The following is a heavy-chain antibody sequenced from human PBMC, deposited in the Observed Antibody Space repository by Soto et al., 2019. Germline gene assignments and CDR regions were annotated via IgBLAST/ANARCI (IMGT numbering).Heavy chain of an antibody. V-gene: IGHV4-39*01. CDR2: IYYSGST. CDR3: ASYTRGYSYGPPLFDY. Sequence: SETLSLTCTVSGGSISSSSYYWGWIRQPPGKGLEWIGSIYYSGSTYYNPSLKSRVTISVDTSKNQFSLKLSSVTAADTAVYYCASYTRGYSYGPPLFDYWGQGTLVTVSS. J-gene: IGHJ4*02. D-gene: IGHD5-18*01. CDR1: GGSISSSSYY.